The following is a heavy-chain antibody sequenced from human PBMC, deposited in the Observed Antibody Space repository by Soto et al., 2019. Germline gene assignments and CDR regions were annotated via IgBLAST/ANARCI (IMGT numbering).Heavy chain of an antibody. Sequence: SLRLSCEASGFSFGYYSMNWVGEAPGKGGEWVSFISGRGTTTYYADSVSGRFTVSRDNAKNSLSLEVNSLRDEDTAVYYCARLGYCSSATCKYYFYYYGMDVWGQGTTVTVSS. D-gene: IGHD2-2*01. CDR2: ISGRGTTT. CDR1: GFSFGYYS. V-gene: IGHV3-48*02. CDR3: ARLGYCSSATCKYYFYYYGMDV. J-gene: IGHJ6*02.